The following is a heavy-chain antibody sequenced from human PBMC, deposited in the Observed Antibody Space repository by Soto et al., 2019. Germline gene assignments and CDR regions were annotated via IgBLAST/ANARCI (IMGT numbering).Heavy chain of an antibody. CDR1: GYTFTRYG. CDR2: INTYNGNT. D-gene: IGHD3-16*01. J-gene: IGHJ6*02. V-gene: IGHV1-18*01. CDR3: AMVDVYVTPSPQDV. Sequence: QVQLVQSGAEVKNPGASVKVSFKASGYTFTRYGIGWARQAPGQGLEWMGWINTYNGNTNYAQNVQGRVTLTTDTSTSTAYMELRRLRSNDTAIYYSAMVDVYVTPSPQDVWGQGTTVIVSS.